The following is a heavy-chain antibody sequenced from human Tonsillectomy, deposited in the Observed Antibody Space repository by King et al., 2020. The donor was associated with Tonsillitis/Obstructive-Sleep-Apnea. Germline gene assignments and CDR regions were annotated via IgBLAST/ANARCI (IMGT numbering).Heavy chain of an antibody. J-gene: IGHJ4*02. V-gene: IGHV3-7*04. CDR1: GFTFNTYS. D-gene: IGHD2-15*01. CDR3: AREYCSGGSCYRIFDC. Sequence: VQLVESGGGLVPPGGSLRLSCAASGFTFNTYSMSWVRQAPGKGLEWVANIRLQGSEKYYVASVKGRFTISRDNAKNSLYLQMNSLRAEDTAVYFRAREYCSGGSCYRIFDCWGQGTLVIVSS. CDR2: IRLQGSEK.